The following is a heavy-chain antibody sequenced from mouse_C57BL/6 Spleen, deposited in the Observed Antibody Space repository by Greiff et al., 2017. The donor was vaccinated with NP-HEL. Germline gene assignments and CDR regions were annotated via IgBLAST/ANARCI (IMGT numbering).Heavy chain of an antibody. J-gene: IGHJ3*01. CDR2: IYPGDGDT. D-gene: IGHD3-3*01. Sequence: QVQLQQSGPELVKPGASVKISCKASGYAFSSSWMNWVKQRPGKGLEWIGRIYPGDGDTNYNGKFKGKATLTADKSSSTAYMQLSSLTSEDSAVYFCARSSCSWFAYWGHGTLVTVSA. CDR3: ARSSCSWFAY. CDR1: GYAFSSSW. V-gene: IGHV1-82*01.